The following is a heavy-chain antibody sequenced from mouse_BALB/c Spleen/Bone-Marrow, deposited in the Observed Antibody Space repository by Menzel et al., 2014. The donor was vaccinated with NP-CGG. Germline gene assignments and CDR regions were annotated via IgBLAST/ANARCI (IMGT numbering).Heavy chain of an antibody. Sequence: QVQLKQSGAELVRPGASVKLSCKASGYTFTSYWMNWVKQRPEQGLEWIGRIDPYDSETHYNQKYKDKAILTVDKSSSTAYLQISSLTSAVLAVYYSARGLMTPNYFEYWGQGPTLTVAS. CDR1: GYTFTSYW. V-gene: IGHV1-74*01. CDR2: IDPYDSET. D-gene: IGHD2-13*01. CDR3: ARGLMTPNYFEY. J-gene: IGHJ2*01.